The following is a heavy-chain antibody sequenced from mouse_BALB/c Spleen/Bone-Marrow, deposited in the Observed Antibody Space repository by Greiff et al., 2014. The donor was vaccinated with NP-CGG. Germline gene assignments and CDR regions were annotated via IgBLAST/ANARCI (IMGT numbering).Heavy chain of an antibody. D-gene: IGHD2-10*01. CDR2: ISTYSGNT. Sequence: VQLQQSGPGLVRPGVSVKISCKGSGYTFTDYAMHWVKRSHAKSLEWIGVISTYSGNTNYNQKFKGKATMTVDKSSSTAYMELARLTSEDSAIYYCARSYYGNYYAMDYWGQGTSVTVSS. V-gene: IGHV1-67*01. CDR1: GYTFTDYA. CDR3: ARSYYGNYYAMDY. J-gene: IGHJ4*01.